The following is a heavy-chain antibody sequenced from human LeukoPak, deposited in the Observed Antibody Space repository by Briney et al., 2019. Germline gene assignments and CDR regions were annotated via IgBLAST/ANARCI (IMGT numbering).Heavy chain of an antibody. V-gene: IGHV1-2*02. Sequence: ASVKVSCKASGYTFTDYYFHWVRQAPGQGLEWMGWINPNSGGTVYAQNFQGRVTMTRDTSISIVYMGLSSLRSDDTAVYYCASSGSSIQFDPWGQGTLVTVSS. J-gene: IGHJ5*02. CDR2: INPNSGGT. CDR3: ASSGSSIQFDP. D-gene: IGHD1-26*01. CDR1: GYTFTDYY.